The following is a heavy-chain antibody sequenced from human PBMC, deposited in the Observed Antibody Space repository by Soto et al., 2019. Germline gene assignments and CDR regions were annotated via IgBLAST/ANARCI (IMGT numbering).Heavy chain of an antibody. V-gene: IGHV5-51*01. J-gene: IGHJ6*02. D-gene: IGHD6-19*01. Sequence: GESLKISCKASGYTFISNWIAWVRQVPGKGLEWMGIIYPGDSETKYSPSFRGQVTISVDKSITTAYLQWSSLKASDTAMYYCARRSSGWPYNGMDDWGQGTTVTVSS. CDR1: GYTFISNW. CDR2: IYPGDSET. CDR3: ARRSSGWPYNGMDD.